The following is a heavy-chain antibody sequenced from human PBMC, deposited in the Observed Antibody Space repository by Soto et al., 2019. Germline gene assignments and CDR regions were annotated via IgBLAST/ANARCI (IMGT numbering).Heavy chain of an antibody. V-gene: IGHV3-33*01. CDR2: IWYDGSNK. J-gene: IGHJ4*02. CDR3: ARDLKGQWLANFDY. D-gene: IGHD6-19*01. Sequence: GGSLRLSCAASGFTFSSYGMHWVRQAPGKGLEWVAVIWYDGSNKYYADSVKGRFTISRDNSKNTLYLQMNSLRAEDTAVYYCARDLKGQWLANFDYWGQGTLVTVSS. CDR1: GFTFSSYG.